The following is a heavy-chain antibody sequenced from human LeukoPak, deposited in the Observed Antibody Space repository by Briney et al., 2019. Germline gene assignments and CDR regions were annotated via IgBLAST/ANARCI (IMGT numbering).Heavy chain of an antibody. CDR3: ARDGRDGYNYSPEYFQH. V-gene: IGHV4-39*02. D-gene: IGHD5-24*01. CDR2: IFYSGTT. CDR1: GGSISSSSYY. Sequence: SETLSLTCTVSGGSISSSSYYWGWIRQPPGKGLEWIGNIFYSGTTYYNPSLMSRVTISVDTSKNQFSLKMRSVTAADTAVYYCARDGRDGYNYSPEYFQHWGQGTLVTVSS. J-gene: IGHJ1*01.